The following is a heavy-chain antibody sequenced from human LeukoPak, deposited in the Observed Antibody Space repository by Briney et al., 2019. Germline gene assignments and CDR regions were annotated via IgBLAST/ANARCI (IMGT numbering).Heavy chain of an antibody. V-gene: IGHV4-39*07. J-gene: IGHJ4*02. D-gene: IGHD6-13*01. CDR1: GGSISSSSYY. CDR3: ARRSWYLGQKTFDY. CDR2: IYYSGST. Sequence: PSETLSLTCTVSGGSISSSSYYWGWIRQPPGKGLEWIGSIYYSGSTNYNPSLKSRVTISVDTSKNQFSLKLSSVTAADTAVYYCARRSWYLGQKTFDYWGQGTLVTVSS.